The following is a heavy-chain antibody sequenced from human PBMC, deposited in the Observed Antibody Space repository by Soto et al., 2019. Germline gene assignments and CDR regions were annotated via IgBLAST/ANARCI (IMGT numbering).Heavy chain of an antibody. J-gene: IGHJ6*02. CDR2: INPNSGGT. Sequence: SVEVSFKASGYTFTGYYMHWVRQAPGQGLEWMGWINPNSGGTNYAQKFQGRVTMTRDTSISTAYMELSRLRSDDTAVYYCARGREQLVPSYYYGMDVWGQGTTVTVSS. D-gene: IGHD6-6*01. CDR3: ARGREQLVPSYYYGMDV. CDR1: GYTFTGYY. V-gene: IGHV1-2*02.